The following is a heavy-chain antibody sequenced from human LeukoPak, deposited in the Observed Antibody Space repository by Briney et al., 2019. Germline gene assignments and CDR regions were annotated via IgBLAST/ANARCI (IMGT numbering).Heavy chain of an antibody. Sequence: SETLSVTCTVPVGSISISSYYWSWIRQPPGKGLEWIGEINHSGSTNYNPSLKSRVTISVDTSKNQFSLKLSSVTAADTAVYYCARGYLGSGWFDPWGQGTLVTVSS. V-gene: IGHV4-39*07. CDR3: ARGYLGSGWFDP. D-gene: IGHD7-27*01. CDR2: INHSGST. J-gene: IGHJ5*02. CDR1: VGSISISSYY.